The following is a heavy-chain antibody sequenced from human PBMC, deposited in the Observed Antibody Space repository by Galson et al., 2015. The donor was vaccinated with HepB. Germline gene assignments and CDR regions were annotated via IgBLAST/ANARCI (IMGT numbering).Heavy chain of an antibody. CDR3: AREPYCSSTSCHRTFDP. CDR1: GYTFTGYY. CDR2: INPNSGGT. J-gene: IGHJ5*02. D-gene: IGHD2-2*01. V-gene: IGHV1-2*02. Sequence: SVKVSCKASGYTFTGYYMHWVRQAPGQGPEWMGWINPNSGGTNYAQKFQGRVTMTRDTSISTAYMELSRLRSDDTAVYYCAREPYCSSTSCHRTFDPWGQGTLVTVSS.